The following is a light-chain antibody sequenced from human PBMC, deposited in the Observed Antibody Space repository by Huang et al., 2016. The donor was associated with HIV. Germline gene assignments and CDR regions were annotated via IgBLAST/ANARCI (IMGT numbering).Light chain of an antibody. Sequence: IVLTQSPGTLSLSPGARATLSCRASQSMRSSFLAWFQQKPGQAPSLLIYSASSRAAGIPDRFGGSGSGTDFTLTINRLEPEDSAVYYCHQYGSSPPNTFGQGTKLEIK. CDR3: HQYGSSPPNT. CDR2: SAS. CDR1: QSMRSSF. V-gene: IGKV3-20*01. J-gene: IGKJ2*01.